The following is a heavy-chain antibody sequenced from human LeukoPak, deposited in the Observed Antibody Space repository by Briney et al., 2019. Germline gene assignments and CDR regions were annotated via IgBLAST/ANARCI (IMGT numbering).Heavy chain of an antibody. CDR3: ARDCHDSSGYHGDAFDI. CDR2: IYSSGST. CDR1: GGSISSSNYY. Sequence: SETLSLTCSVSGGSISSSNYYWSWIRQPAGKGLEWIGRIYSSGSTNYNPSLKSRVTISVDTSKNQFSLKLSSVTAADTAVYYCARDCHDSSGYHGDAFDIWGQGTMVTVSS. V-gene: IGHV4-61*02. J-gene: IGHJ3*02. D-gene: IGHD3-22*01.